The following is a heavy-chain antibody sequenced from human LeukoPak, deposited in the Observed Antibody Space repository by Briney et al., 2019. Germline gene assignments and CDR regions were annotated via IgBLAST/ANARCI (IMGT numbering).Heavy chain of an antibody. J-gene: IGHJ4*02. CDR3: VKVEQRGYNYGY. D-gene: IGHD5-18*01. Sequence: GGSLRLSCSASGFTFSSFSMHWVRQAPGKGLEYVSAINSNGGSTYYADSLKGRFTISRDNSKNTLYLQMSSLRADDTAVYYCVKVEQRGYNYGYWGQGTLVTVSS. CDR2: INSNGGST. V-gene: IGHV3-64D*09. CDR1: GFTFSSFS.